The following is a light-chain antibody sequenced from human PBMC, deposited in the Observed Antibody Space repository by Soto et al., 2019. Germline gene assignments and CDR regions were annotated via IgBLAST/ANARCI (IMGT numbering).Light chain of an antibody. Sequence: DIQMTHSPSTLSGSLGYIVTITCRASQTISSWLAWYQHKPGKPPKVLIYGASNLQSGVPPRFSGSGSGTDFTLAISSLQPEDSATYYCLQDINYPWTFGQGTNVDIK. CDR3: LQDINYPWT. CDR2: GAS. J-gene: IGKJ1*01. V-gene: IGKV1-5*01. CDR1: QTISSW.